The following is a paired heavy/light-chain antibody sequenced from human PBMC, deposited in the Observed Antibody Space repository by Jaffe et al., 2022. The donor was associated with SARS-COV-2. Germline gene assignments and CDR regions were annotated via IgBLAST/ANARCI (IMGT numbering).Light chain of an antibody. CDR3: QQYYNIPLT. Sequence: DIVMTQSPDSLAMSLGERATINCKSSQSVLHSSNNNNYLAWYQQKPGQPPKLLIYWASTRESGVPDRFSGSGSGTDFTLTISSLQAEDVAVYYCQQYYNIPLTFGQGTKVEI. CDR2: WAS. J-gene: IGKJ1*01. CDR1: QSVLHSSNNNNY. V-gene: IGKV4-1*01.
Heavy chain of an antibody. Sequence: EVQLVESGGGLVKPGGSLRLSCAASGFTFNNAWMSWVRQAPGKGLEWVGRIKSKVHDGTTDYAAPVKGRFTISRDDSKNTLYLQMNSLKSDDSAVYYCTLGAFGGVVGTYDWGQGTLVTVSS. CDR1: GFTFNNAW. V-gene: IGHV3-15*01. D-gene: IGHD3-16*02. CDR3: TLGAFGGVVGTYD. CDR2: IKSKVHDGTT. J-gene: IGHJ4*02.